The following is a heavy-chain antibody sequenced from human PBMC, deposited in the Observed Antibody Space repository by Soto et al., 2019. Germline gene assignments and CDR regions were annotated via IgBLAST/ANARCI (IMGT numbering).Heavy chain of an antibody. D-gene: IGHD3-3*01. Sequence: PGGSLRLSCAASGFTFSSYAMSWVRQAPGKGLEWVSAISGSGGSTYYADSVKGRFTISRDNSKNTLYLQMNSLRAEDTAVYYCAGYYDFWSGYYTPFDYWGQGTLVTVSS. J-gene: IGHJ4*02. CDR1: GFTFSSYA. V-gene: IGHV3-23*01. CDR3: AGYYDFWSGYYTPFDY. CDR2: ISGSGGST.